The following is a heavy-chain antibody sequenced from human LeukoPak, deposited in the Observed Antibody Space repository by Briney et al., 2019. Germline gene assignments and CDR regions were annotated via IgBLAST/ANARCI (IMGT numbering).Heavy chain of an antibody. J-gene: IGHJ4*02. V-gene: IGHV4-59*01. D-gene: IGHD6-19*01. CDR1: GDSIGNYY. CDR2: MYNRGST. CDR3: ARAEKAVTGTLDY. Sequence: PSETLSLTCTVSGDSIGNYYWSWIRQSPGKELEWIGYMYNRGSTIYNPSLKSRVTISTDTSKNQFSLRLTSVTAADTAVYYCARAEKAVTGTLDYWGQGTLITVSS.